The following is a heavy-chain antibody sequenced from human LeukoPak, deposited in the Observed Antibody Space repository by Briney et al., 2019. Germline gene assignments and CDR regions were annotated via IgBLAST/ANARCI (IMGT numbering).Heavy chain of an antibody. CDR2: ISGSGGST. V-gene: IGHV3-23*01. J-gene: IGHJ5*02. CDR3: AKVRYFDWLLLRTNWFDP. CDR1: GFTFSSYA. D-gene: IGHD3-9*01. Sequence: GGSLRLSCAASGFTFSSYAMSWVRQAPGKGLEWVSAISGSGGSTYYADSVKGRFTISRDNSKNTLYLQMNSLRAEDTAVYYCAKVRYFDWLLLRTNWFDPWGQGTLVTVSS.